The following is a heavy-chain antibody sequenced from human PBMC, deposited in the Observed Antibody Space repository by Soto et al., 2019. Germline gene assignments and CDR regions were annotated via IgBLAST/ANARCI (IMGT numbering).Heavy chain of an antibody. Sequence: QLQLQESGPGLVKPSETLSLTCTVSGGSISSSSYYWGWIRQPPGKGLEWIGSIYYSGSTYYNPSHKSRVTISVDTSKNQFSLKLSSVTAADTAVYYCARSAHYYDSSGYYSDAFDIWGQGTMVTVSS. CDR1: GGSISSSSYY. CDR2: IYYSGST. V-gene: IGHV4-39*01. D-gene: IGHD3-22*01. CDR3: ARSAHYYDSSGYYSDAFDI. J-gene: IGHJ3*02.